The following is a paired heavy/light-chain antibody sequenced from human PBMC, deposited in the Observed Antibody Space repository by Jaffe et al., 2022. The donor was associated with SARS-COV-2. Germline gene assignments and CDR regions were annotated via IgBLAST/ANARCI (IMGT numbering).Heavy chain of an antibody. CDR3: ARGGSGSGSYYNIWFDP. D-gene: IGHD3-10*01. Sequence: EVQLVESGGGLVQPGGSLRLSCAASGFTFSSYSMNWVRQAPGKGLEWVSYISSSSSTIYYADSVKGRFTISRDNAKNSLYLQMNSLRAEDTAVYYCARGGSGSGSYYNIWFDPWGQGTLVTVSS. J-gene: IGHJ5*02. V-gene: IGHV3-48*01. CDR2: ISSSSSTI. CDR1: GFTFSSYS.
Light chain of an antibody. Sequence: QSALTQPRSVSGSPGQSVTISCTGTSSDVGGYNYVSWYQQHPGKAPKLMIYDVSKRPSGVPDRFSGSKSGNTASLTISGLQAEDEADYYCCSYAGSYFWVFGGGTKLTVL. CDR3: CSYAGSYFWV. J-gene: IGLJ3*02. CDR2: DVS. V-gene: IGLV2-11*01. CDR1: SSDVGGYNY.